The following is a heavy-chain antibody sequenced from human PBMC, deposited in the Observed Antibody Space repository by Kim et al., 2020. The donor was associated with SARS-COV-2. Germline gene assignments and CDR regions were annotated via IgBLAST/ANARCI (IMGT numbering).Heavy chain of an antibody. V-gene: IGHV3-30*02. J-gene: IGHJ4*02. D-gene: IGHD3-3*01. Sequence: AQGRFTISRDNSKNTLYLQLNSLRLEDTAVYYCAKAGGDFWTYFYTAPELGWGQGTLVTVSS. CDR3: AKAGGDFWTYFYTAPELG.